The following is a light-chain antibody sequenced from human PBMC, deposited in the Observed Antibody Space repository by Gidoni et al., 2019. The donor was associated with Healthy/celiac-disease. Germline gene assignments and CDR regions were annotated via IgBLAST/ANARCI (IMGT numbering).Light chain of an antibody. V-gene: IGKV3-15*01. CDR2: GAS. Sequence: IVMTQSPATLSVSPGARATLTCRASQSVSSNLAWYQQKPGQAPRPLIDGASTRATGIPARFSGSGSGTEFTLTISSLQSEDFAVYYCQQYNNWPPWTFGQGTKVEIK. CDR1: QSVSSN. CDR3: QQYNNWPPWT. J-gene: IGKJ1*01.